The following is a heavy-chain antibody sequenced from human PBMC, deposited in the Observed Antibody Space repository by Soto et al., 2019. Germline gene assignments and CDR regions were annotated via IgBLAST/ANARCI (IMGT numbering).Heavy chain of an antibody. CDR3: TTGIYYDLLTGYHDVAY. V-gene: IGHV3-15*01. D-gene: IGHD3-9*01. CDR2: IKSETDGGTA. Sequence: LSCAASGFNLSHPWMTWVRQAAGKGLEWVGRIKSETDGGTADYAAPVKGRITISRDDSKNTVYLQMNSLKTEDTAVYYCTTGIYYDLLTGYHDVAYWGQGTLVTVSS. CDR1: GFNLSHPW. J-gene: IGHJ4*02.